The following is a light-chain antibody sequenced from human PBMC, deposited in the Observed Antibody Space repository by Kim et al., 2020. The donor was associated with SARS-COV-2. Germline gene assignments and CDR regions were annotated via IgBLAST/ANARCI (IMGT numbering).Light chain of an antibody. CDR3: QAWDRSVV. CDR1: KLGDKY. Sequence: SYELTQPPSVSVSPGQTANITCSGDKLGDKYACWYQQKPGQSPVLVIYQDSKRPSGIPERFSGSNSGNTATLTISGTQAMDEADYYCQAWDRSVVFGGGT. V-gene: IGLV3-1*01. J-gene: IGLJ2*01. CDR2: QDS.